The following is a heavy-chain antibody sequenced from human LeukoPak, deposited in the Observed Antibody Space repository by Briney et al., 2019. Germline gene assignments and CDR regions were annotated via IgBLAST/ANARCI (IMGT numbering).Heavy chain of an antibody. CDR2: ISYDGSNK. V-gene: IGHV3-30*18. CDR3: AKDPYRQQLVTKLWAIDY. Sequence: GGSLRLSCAASGFTFSSYGMHWVRQAPGKGLEWVAVISYDGSNKYYADSVKGRSTISRDNSKNTLYLQMNSLRAEDTAVYYCAKDPYRQQLVTKLWAIDYWGQGTLVTVSS. CDR1: GFTFSSYG. J-gene: IGHJ4*02. D-gene: IGHD6-13*01.